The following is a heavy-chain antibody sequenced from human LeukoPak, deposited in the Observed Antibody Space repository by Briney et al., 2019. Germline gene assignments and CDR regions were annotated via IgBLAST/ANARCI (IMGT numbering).Heavy chain of an antibody. CDR3: ARDDSTYSSSRGYYYYGMDV. J-gene: IGHJ6*02. CDR2: IYTSGST. V-gene: IGHV4-4*07. Sequence: SETLSLTCTVSGGSISSYYWSWIRQPAGKGLEWIGRIYTSGSTNYNPSLKSRVTMSVDTSKNQCSLKLSSVTAADTAVYYCARDDSTYSSSRGYYYYGMDVWGQGTTVTVSS. D-gene: IGHD6-6*01. CDR1: GGSISSYY.